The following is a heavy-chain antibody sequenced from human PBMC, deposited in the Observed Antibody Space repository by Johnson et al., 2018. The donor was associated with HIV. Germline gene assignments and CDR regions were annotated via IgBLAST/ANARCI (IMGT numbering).Heavy chain of an antibody. V-gene: IGHV3-66*01. J-gene: IGHJ3*01. CDR3: SRDLVVGDHSAPLTHAFDV. D-gene: IGHD1-26*01. Sequence: MLLVESGGGLVQPGGSLRLSCAASGFTVSNKYMSWVRQAPGKGPEWVSVIYSGGSTYYADSVKGRFTISRDNSKNTLYLQMNSLRVEDTAVYYCSRDLVVGDHSAPLTHAFDVWGQGTMVTVS. CDR1: GFTVSNKY. CDR2: IYSGGST.